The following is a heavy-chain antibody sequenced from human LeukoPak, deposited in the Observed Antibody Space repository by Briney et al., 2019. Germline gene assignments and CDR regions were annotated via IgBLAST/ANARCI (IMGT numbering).Heavy chain of an antibody. J-gene: IGHJ4*02. CDR1: GYTFTSYY. Sequence: ASVKVSCKASGYTFTSYYMHWVRQAPGQGLEWMGWINPNSGGTNYAQNFQGRVTMTRDTSISTAYMDLSRLRSDDTAVYYCASDLWGVGPSLVGYYFDHWGQGTLVTVSS. CDR2: INPNSGGT. D-gene: IGHD1-26*01. CDR3: ASDLWGVGPSLVGYYFDH. V-gene: IGHV1-2*02.